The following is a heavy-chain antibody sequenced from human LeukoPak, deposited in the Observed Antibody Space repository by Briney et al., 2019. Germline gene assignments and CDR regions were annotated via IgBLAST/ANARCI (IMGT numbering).Heavy chain of an antibody. CDR1: GGSISSYY. CDR3: ARDDSSGSSGGLDY. CDR2: IYYSGST. V-gene: IGHV4-59*01. J-gene: IGHJ4*02. Sequence: MPSETLSLTCTVSGGSISSYYWSWIRQPPGKGLEWIGYIYYSGSTNYNPSLKSRVTISVDTSKNQFSLKLSSVTAADTAVYYCARDDSSGSSGGLDYWGQGTLVTVSS. D-gene: IGHD3-22*01.